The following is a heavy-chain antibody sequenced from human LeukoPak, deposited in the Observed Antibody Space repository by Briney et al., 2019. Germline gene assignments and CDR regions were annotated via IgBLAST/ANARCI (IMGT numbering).Heavy chain of an antibody. J-gene: IGHJ5*02. Sequence: GGSLRLSCVASGSTLSSYWMHWVRQAPGKGLVWVSHINSDGSSTTYADSVKGRFTISRDNAKNTLYLQMNSLRAEDTAVYYCAILTGIAAAAWGQGTLVTVSS. CDR2: INSDGSST. V-gene: IGHV3-74*01. D-gene: IGHD6-13*01. CDR1: GSTLSSYW. CDR3: AILTGIAAAA.